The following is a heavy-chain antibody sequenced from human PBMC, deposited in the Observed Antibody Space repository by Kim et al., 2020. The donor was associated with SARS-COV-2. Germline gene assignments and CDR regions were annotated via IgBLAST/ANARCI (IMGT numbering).Heavy chain of an antibody. D-gene: IGHD6-19*01. Sequence: SETLSLTCAVYGGSFSGYYWSWIRQPPGKGLEWIGEINHSGSTNYNPSLKSRVTISVDTSKNQFSLKLSSVTAADTAVYYCAGAVAGTGGGGYWGQGTLVTGSS. CDR3: AGAVAGTGGGGY. J-gene: IGHJ1*01. CDR1: GGSFSGYY. V-gene: IGHV4-34*01. CDR2: INHSGST.